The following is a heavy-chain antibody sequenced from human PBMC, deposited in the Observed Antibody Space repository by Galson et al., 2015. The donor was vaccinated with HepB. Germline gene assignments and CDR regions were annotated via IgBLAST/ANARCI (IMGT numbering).Heavy chain of an antibody. CDR3: ARGPPRYPLDY. CDR2: ISYDRSKK. J-gene: IGHJ4*02. D-gene: IGHD1-1*01. CDR1: GFTFNMYG. V-gene: IGHV3-30*03. Sequence: SLRLSCAASGFTFNMYGMHWVRQAPGKGLEWVASISYDRSKKYYAASVKGRFSISRDNSKNTLFLQMDTLRTGDTAVYSCARGPPRYPLDYWGQGSLVTVSS.